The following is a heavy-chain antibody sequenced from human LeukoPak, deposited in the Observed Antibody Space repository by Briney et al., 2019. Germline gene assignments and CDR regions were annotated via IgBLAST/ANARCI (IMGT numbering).Heavy chain of an antibody. Sequence: PGGSLRPSCAASGFTFTSYAMSWVRQAPGKGLEWVSSIRGNGGGTYYADSVRGRFTISRDNSKNTLYLQMNSLRAEDTAVYYCARELGVRGVTGDYWGQGTLVTVSS. CDR1: GFTFTSYA. CDR3: ARELGVRGVTGDY. D-gene: IGHD3-10*01. V-gene: IGHV3-23*01. J-gene: IGHJ4*02. CDR2: IRGNGGGT.